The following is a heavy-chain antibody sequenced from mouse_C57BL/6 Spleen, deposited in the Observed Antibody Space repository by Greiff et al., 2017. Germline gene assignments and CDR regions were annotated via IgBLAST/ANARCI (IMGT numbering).Heavy chain of an antibody. CDR1: GYTFTSYW. D-gene: IGHD2-4*01. CDR2: INPSNGGT. CDR3: ARGGIYYDYVAY. V-gene: IGHV1-53*01. J-gene: IGHJ3*01. Sequence: QVQLKQPGTELVKPGASVKLSCKASGYTFTSYWMHWVKQRPGQGLEWIGNINPSNGGTNYNEKFKSKATLTVDKSSSTAYMQLSSLTSEDSAVXYCARGGIYYDYVAYWGQGTLVTVSA.